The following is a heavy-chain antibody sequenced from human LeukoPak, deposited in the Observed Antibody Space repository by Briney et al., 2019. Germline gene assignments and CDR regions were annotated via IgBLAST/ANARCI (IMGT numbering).Heavy chain of an antibody. CDR2: IFTSGSS. CDR3: ARRGDGATRVTHFDY. D-gene: IGHD1-26*01. V-gene: IGHV4-4*07. Sequence: SETLSLTCTVSGDSISRYYWSWIRQSAGKGLEWIGRIFTSGSSNYNPSLKSRVTMSVDTSRNEVSLKLNSVTAADAAVYYCARRGDGATRVTHFDYWGQGTLVTVSS. CDR1: GDSISRYY. J-gene: IGHJ4*02.